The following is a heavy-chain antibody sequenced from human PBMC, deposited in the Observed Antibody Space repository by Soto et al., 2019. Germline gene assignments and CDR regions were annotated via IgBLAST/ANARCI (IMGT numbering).Heavy chain of an antibody. CDR3: ARHAYSSGFHFDY. V-gene: IGHV4-39*01. J-gene: IGHJ4*02. CDR1: GGSISSSSYY. D-gene: IGHD6-19*01. CDR2: IYYSGST. Sequence: KTSETLSLTCTVSGGSISSSSYYWGWIRQPPGKGLEWIGSIYYSGSTYYNPSLKSRVTISVDTSKNQFSLKLSSVTAADTAVYYCARHAYSSGFHFDYWGQGTLVTVSS.